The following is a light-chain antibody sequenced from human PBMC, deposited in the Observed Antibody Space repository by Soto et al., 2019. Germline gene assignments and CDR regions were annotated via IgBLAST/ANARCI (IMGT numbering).Light chain of an antibody. J-gene: IGKJ5*01. CDR3: QQSYSTPIT. V-gene: IGKV1-39*01. CDR1: QSISSY. CDR2: AAS. Sequence: DIQMTQSPSSLSSCVLDIVTITFRASQSISSYLNWYQQKPGKAPKLLIYAASSLQSGVPSRFSGSGSGTDFTLTISSLQPEDFATYYCQQSYSTPITFGQGTRLEI.